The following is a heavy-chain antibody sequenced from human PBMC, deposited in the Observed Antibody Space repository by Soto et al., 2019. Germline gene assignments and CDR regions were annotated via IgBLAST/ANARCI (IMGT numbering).Heavy chain of an antibody. V-gene: IGHV1-8*02. CDR2: MNPNSGNT. Sequence: ASVKVSCKASGGTFSSYAISWVRQAPGQGLEWMGWMNPNSGNTGYAQKFQGRVTMTRNTSISTAYMELSSLRSEDTAVYYCARVLHSSGWYVLDWFDPWGQGTLVTVSS. CDR1: GGTFSSYA. D-gene: IGHD6-19*01. J-gene: IGHJ5*02. CDR3: ARVLHSSGWYVLDWFDP.